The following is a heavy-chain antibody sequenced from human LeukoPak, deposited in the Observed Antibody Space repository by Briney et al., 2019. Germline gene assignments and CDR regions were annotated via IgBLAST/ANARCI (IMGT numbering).Heavy chain of an antibody. CDR3: AELGITMIGGV. CDR1: GFTFSSYS. CDR2: ISGTSSTI. Sequence: GGSLRLSCAASGFTFSSYSMNWVRQAPGKGLEWISYISGTSSTIYYADSVKGRFTISRDNAKNSLYLQMNSLRAEDTAVYYCAELGITMIGGVWGKGTTVTISS. V-gene: IGHV3-48*04. J-gene: IGHJ6*04. D-gene: IGHD3-10*02.